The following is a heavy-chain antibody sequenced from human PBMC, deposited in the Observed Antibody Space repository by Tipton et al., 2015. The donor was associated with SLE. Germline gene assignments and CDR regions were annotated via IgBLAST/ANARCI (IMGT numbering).Heavy chain of an antibody. CDR2: INHSGST. Sequence: TLSLTCAVYGGSFSGYYWSWIRQPPGKGLEWIGEINHSGSTNYNPSLKSRVTISVDTSKNQFSLKLSSVTAADTAVYYCARGPKPRGWGSNWFDPWGQGTLVTVSS. CDR1: GGSFSGYY. J-gene: IGHJ5*02. V-gene: IGHV4-34*01. CDR3: ARGPKPRGWGSNWFDP. D-gene: IGHD7-27*01.